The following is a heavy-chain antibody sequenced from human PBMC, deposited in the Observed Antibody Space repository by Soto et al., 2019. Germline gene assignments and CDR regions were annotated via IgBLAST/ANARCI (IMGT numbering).Heavy chain of an antibody. D-gene: IGHD3-10*01. CDR1: GYTFTDYA. CDR3: ARDIGSGSYYDSNNWFDP. V-gene: IGHV1-3*04. CDR2: IITRSGDT. J-gene: IGHJ5*02. Sequence: QVQLVQSGAEGTKPGAAVTISCKASGYTFTDYALHWVRKAPGQRPEWMGWIITRSGDTKYSPKFQDRITITRDTSATTVYMSLSTLTSEDTAIYYCARDIGSGSYYDSNNWFDPWGQGTLVTVSS.